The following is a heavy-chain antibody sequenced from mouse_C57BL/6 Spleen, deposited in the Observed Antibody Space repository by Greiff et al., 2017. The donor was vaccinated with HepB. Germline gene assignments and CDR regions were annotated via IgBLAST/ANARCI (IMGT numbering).Heavy chain of an antibody. V-gene: IGHV1-82*01. CDR3: ARVTTVPYAMDY. J-gene: IGHJ4*01. CDR1: GYAFSSSW. CDR2: IYPGDGDT. D-gene: IGHD1-1*01. Sequence: QVQLQQSGPELVKPGASVKISCKASGYAFSSSWMNWVKQRPGKGLEWIGRIYPGDGDTNYNGKFKGKATLTADKSSSTAYMQLSSLTSEDSAVYFCARVTTVPYAMDYWGQGTSVTVSS.